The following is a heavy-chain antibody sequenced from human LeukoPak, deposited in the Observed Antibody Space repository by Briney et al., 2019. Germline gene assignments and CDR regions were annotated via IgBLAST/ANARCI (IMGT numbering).Heavy chain of an antibody. V-gene: IGHV4-38-2*01. CDR3: ARAARYSGYDGLLKRYYFDY. D-gene: IGHD5-12*01. CDR2: IYHSGSN. CDR1: GYSISSGYY. Sequence: PSETLSLTCAVSGYSISSGYYWGWIRQPPGKGLDWIGSIYHSGSNYYNPSLKSRVTISVDTSKNQFSLKLSSVTAADTAVYYCARAARYSGYDGLLKRYYFDYWGQGTLVTVSS. J-gene: IGHJ4*02.